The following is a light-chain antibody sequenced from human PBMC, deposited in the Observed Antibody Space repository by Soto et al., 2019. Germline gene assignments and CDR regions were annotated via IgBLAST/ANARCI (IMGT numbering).Light chain of an antibody. V-gene: IGLV2-14*01. Sequence: QSVLTQPASVSGSPGQSITIACTGTITDIGAYNYVSWYQQRPGKAPKLLIYGVSSRPSGVSNRFSGSKSGNAAYLTISGLQADDEAEYYCSSYTSSITPYVFGTRTKVTVL. CDR2: GVS. J-gene: IGLJ1*01. CDR1: ITDIGAYNY. CDR3: SSYTSSITPYV.